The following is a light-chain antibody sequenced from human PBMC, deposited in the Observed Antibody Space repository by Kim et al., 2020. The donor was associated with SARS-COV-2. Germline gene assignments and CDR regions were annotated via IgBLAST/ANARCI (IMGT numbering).Light chain of an antibody. CDR2: AAS. CDR3: HQYDSYPLT. J-gene: IGKJ1*01. Sequence: DIQMTQSPSSLSASVGDRVTITCRASQGISSWLAWYQQKPEKAPKCLIYAASSLQSGVPSRFSGSGSGTDFTLSISNLQPEDFATYYCHQYDSYPLTFGQGTKVDIK. V-gene: IGKV1D-16*01. CDR1: QGISSW.